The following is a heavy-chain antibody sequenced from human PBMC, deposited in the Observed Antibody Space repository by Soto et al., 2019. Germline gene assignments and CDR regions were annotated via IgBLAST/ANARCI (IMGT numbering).Heavy chain of an antibody. CDR3: ARDLGAVAGRWDFDY. V-gene: IGHV1-69*01. Sequence: QVQLVQSGAEVKKPGSSVKVSCKASGGTFSSYAISWVRQAPGQGLEWMGGISPIFGTANYAQKFQGRVTITADESTSTAYMELSSLRSEDTAVYYFARDLGAVAGRWDFDYWGQGTLVTVSS. CDR1: GGTFSSYA. J-gene: IGHJ4*02. CDR2: ISPIFGTA. D-gene: IGHD6-19*01.